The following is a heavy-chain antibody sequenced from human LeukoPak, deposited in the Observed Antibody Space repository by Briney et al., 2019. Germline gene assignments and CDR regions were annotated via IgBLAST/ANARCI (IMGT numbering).Heavy chain of an antibody. CDR1: GFTFGDYA. V-gene: IGHV3-49*04. J-gene: IGHJ4*02. Sequence: GGSLGLSCTASGFTFGDYAMSWVRQAPGKGLEWVGFIRSKAYGGTTEYAASVKGRFTISRDDSKSIAYLQMNSLKTEDTAVYYCTRPQYCSGGSCYPSDYWGQGTLVTVSS. D-gene: IGHD2-15*01. CDR3: TRPQYCSGGSCYPSDY. CDR2: IRSKAYGGTT.